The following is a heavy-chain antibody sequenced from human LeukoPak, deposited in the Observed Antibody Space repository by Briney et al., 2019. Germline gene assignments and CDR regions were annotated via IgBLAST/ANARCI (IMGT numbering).Heavy chain of an antibody. V-gene: IGHV3-30*02. CDR1: EFTFSSYG. CDR2: IRYDGNNK. D-gene: IGHD3-10*01. CDR3: AKGSGSYYKDY. Sequence: GGSLRLSCAASEFTFSSYGMHWVRQAPGKGLEWVAFIRYDGNNKYYADSVKGRFTISRDNSKNTLYLQMNSLRTEDTAVYYCAKGSGSYYKDYWGQGTLVTVSS. J-gene: IGHJ4*02.